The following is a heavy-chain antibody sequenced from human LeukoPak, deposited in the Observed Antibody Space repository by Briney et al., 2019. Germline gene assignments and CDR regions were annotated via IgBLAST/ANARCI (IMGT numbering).Heavy chain of an antibody. V-gene: IGHV4-59*01. D-gene: IGHD3-22*01. CDR2: IYYSGST. CDR3: ARVRLTMIDY. CDR1: GGSISSYY. J-gene: IGHJ4*02. Sequence: SETLSLTCTVSGGSISSYYWSWIRQPPGKGLEWIGYIYYSGSTNYNPPLKSRVTISVDTSKNQFSLKLSSVTAADTAVYYCARVRLTMIDYWGQGTLVTVSS.